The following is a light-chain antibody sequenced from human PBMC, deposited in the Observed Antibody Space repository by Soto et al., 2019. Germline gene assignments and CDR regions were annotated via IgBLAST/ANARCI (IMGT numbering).Light chain of an antibody. J-gene: IGKJ1*01. CDR2: KAS. CDR1: RSDSTW. V-gene: IGKV1-5*03. Sequence: DIQMTQLNTTLSASEGHTVTITCRASRSDSTWLAWYQQIPGGAPKLLIYKASILESGVPSRFSGSGSGTEFTLTITSLQPEDFATYYCQQYDMFGPGTKVDI. CDR3: QQYDM.